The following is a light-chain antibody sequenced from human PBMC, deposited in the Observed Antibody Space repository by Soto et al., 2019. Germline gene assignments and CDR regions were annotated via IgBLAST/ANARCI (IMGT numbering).Light chain of an antibody. CDR3: QTWGTGIPYV. CDR2: LNSDGSH. V-gene: IGLV4-69*01. CDR1: SGHSSYA. Sequence: QSVLTQSPSASASLGASVKLTCTLSSGHSSYAIAWHQQQPEKGPRYLMKLNSDGSHSKGDGIPDRFSGSSSGAERYLTISSLQSEDEADYYCQTWGTGIPYVFGPGTKLTVL. J-gene: IGLJ1*01.